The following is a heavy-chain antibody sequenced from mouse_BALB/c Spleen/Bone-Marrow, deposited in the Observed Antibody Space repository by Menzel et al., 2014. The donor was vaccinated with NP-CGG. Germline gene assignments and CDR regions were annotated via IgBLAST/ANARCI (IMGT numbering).Heavy chain of an antibody. CDR2: IDPANGNT. CDR3: AKYYYGNSLFAY. D-gene: IGHD1-1*01. Sequence: VQLQQSEAELVKPGASVKLSCTASGFNIKDTYMHWVKQRPEQGLEWIGRIDPANGNTKYDPKFQGKATITADTSSNTAYLQLSSLTSEDTAVYYCAKYYYGNSLFAYWGQGTLVTVSA. V-gene: IGHV14-3*02. CDR1: GFNIKDTY. J-gene: IGHJ3*01.